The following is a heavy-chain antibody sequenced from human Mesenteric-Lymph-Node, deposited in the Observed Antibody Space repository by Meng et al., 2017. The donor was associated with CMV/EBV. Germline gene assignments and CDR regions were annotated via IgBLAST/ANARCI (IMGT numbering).Heavy chain of an antibody. D-gene: IGHD3/OR15-3a*01. Sequence: LTCAVSGGSINSSSWWSWVRQPPGKGLEWIGEIFHSGSTNYNPSLKSRVIISVDKPKNHFSLQLSSVTAADTAIYYCSSRWTGYYVYWGQGTLVTVSS. V-gene: IGHV4-4*02. CDR1: GGSINSSSW. CDR2: IFHSGST. J-gene: IGHJ4*02. CDR3: SSRWTGYYVY.